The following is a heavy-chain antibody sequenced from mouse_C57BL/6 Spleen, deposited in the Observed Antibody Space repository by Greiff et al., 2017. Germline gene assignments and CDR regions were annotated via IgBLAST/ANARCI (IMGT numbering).Heavy chain of an antibody. D-gene: IGHD2-2*01. CDR3: ARRRSNMVSPFDY. CDR2: INPNNGGT. CDR1: GYTFTDYN. J-gene: IGHJ2*01. V-gene: IGHV1-18*01. Sequence: VQLQQSGPELVKPGASVKIPCKASGYTFTDYNMDWVKQSHGKSLEWIGDINPNNGGTIYNQKFKGKATLTVDKSSSTAYMELRSLTSEDTAVYYCARRRSNMVSPFDYWGQGTTLTVSS.